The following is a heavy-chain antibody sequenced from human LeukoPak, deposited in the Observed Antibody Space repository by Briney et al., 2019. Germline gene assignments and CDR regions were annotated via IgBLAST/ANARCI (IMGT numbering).Heavy chain of an antibody. D-gene: IGHD3-10*01. J-gene: IGHJ4*02. CDR1: GFTVSTNY. CDR3: ARRDGSGSVDY. CDR2: IKQDGSEK. V-gene: IGHV3-7*01. Sequence: GGSLRLSCAASGFTVSTNYMNWVRQAPGKGLGWVANIKQDGSEKYYVDSVKGRFTISRDNAKNSLYLQMNSLRAEDTAVYYCARRDGSGSVDYWGQGTLVTVSS.